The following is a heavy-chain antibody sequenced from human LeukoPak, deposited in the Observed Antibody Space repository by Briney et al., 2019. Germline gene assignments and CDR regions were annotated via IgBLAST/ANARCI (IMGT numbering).Heavy chain of an antibody. D-gene: IGHD3-3*01. CDR3: AGTNYDFLSGYYNSYYYMDV. V-gene: IGHV3-23*01. J-gene: IGHJ6*03. Sequence: PGGSPRLSCVASGFTFSSYDMSWVRQAPGKGLEWVSVISGRGGTTYYADAVKGRFTISRDNSRSTLYLQMDSLRAEDTAVYYCAGTNYDFLSGYYNSYYYMDVWGKGTTVTVSS. CDR2: ISGRGGTT. CDR1: GFTFSSYD.